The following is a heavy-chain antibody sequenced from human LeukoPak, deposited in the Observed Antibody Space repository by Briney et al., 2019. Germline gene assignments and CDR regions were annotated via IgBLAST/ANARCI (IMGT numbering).Heavy chain of an antibody. J-gene: IGHJ5*02. CDR3: ARDMVRGVSWFDP. V-gene: IGHV4-59*01. D-gene: IGHD3-10*01. CDR2: IYYSGST. Sequence: SETLSLTCTVSGGSISSYYWSWIRQPPGKGLEGIGYIYYSGSTNYNPSLKSRVTISVDTSKNQFSLKLSSVTAADTAVYYCARDMVRGVSWFDPWGQGTLVTVSS. CDR1: GGSISSYY.